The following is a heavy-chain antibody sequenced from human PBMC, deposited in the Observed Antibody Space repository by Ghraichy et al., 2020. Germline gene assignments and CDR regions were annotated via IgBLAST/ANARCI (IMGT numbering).Heavy chain of an antibody. J-gene: IGHJ2*01. V-gene: IGHV3-30*04. D-gene: IGHD5-18*01. CDR1: GFTFRTYA. Sequence: LSLTCAVSGFTFRTYAMHWVRQPPGKGLEWVALISYDSTNTYYADSVKGRFTISRDNSENTLYLEVHNVTFEDTAVYYCVRDAVQGYSYGYDLYWHFDLWGRGTLVTVSS. CDR3: VRDAVQGYSYGYDLYWHFDL. CDR2: ISYDSTNT.